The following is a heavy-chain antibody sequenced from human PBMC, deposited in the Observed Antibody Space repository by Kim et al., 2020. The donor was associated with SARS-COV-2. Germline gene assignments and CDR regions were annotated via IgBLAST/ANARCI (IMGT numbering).Heavy chain of an antibody. Sequence: YADSVKGRFTSSRNNAKNSLYLQMNSLRAEDTAVYYCARGLPGPEYYFDSWGQGTLVTVSS. J-gene: IGHJ4*02. CDR3: ARGLPGPEYYFDS. V-gene: IGHV3-11*01. D-gene: IGHD7-27*01.